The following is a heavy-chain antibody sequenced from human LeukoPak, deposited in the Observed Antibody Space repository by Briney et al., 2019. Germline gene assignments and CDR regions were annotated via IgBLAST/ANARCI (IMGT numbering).Heavy chain of an antibody. CDR2: IIPIFGTA. D-gene: IGHD5-18*01. J-gene: IGHJ2*01. V-gene: IGHV1-69*13. CDR1: GGTFGSYV. CDR3: AKEGDTALVTGYFDL. Sequence: SVKVSCKASGGTFGSYVISWVRQAPGQGLEWMGGIIPIFGTAHYAQKFQGRLTITADESTSTVYMEMSSLRSEDTAMYYCAKEGDTALVTGYFDLWGRGTLATVSA.